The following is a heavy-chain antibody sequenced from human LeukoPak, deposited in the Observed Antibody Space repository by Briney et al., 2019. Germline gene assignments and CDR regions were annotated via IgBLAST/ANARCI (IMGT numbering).Heavy chain of an antibody. CDR1: GFTFSSYA. Sequence: GGSLRLSCSASGFTFSSYAMHWVRQAPGKGLEYVSAISSNGGSTYYADSVKGRFTISRDNSKNTLYLQMSSLRAEDTAVYYCAKDPGCGGDCYHSTYYFDYWGQGTLVTVSS. J-gene: IGHJ4*02. D-gene: IGHD2-21*02. CDR3: AKDPGCGGDCYHSTYYFDY. CDR2: ISSNGGST. V-gene: IGHV3-64D*09.